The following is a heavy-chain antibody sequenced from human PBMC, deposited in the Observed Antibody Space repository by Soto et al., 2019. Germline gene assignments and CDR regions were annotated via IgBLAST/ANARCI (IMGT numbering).Heavy chain of an antibody. CDR3: AKGGRQWQGTSVFNY. CDR1: GFTFSDYA. CDR2: VSHDGRNT. D-gene: IGHD6-19*01. J-gene: IGHJ4*02. Sequence: VQLVESGGGVVQPGRSLRLSCAASGFTFSDYAMHWVRQAPGKGLEWVAVVSHDGRNTHYADSVKGRFTISRDSSKDTGSLEMTSLRAEDTAVYYCAKGGRQWQGTSVFNYWGQGALVTVSS. V-gene: IGHV3-30*18.